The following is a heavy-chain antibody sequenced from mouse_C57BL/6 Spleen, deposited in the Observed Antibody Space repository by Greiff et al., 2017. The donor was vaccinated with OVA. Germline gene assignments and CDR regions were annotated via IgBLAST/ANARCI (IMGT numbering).Heavy chain of an antibody. CDR1: GFTFSSYA. V-gene: IGHV5-9-1*02. D-gene: IGHD2-5*01. CDR3: TRDKYSNFSMDY. J-gene: IGHJ4*01. CDR2: ISSGGDYI. Sequence: EVQLQESGEGLVKPGGSLKLSCAASGFTFSSYAMSWVRQTPEKRLEWVAYISSGGDYIYYADTVKGRFTISRDNARNTLYLQMSSLKSEDTAMYYCTRDKYSNFSMDYWGQGTSVTVSS.